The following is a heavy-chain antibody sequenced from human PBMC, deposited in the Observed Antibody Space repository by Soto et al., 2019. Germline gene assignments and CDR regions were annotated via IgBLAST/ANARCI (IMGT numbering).Heavy chain of an antibody. D-gene: IGHD2-15*01. Sequence: SETLSLTCTVSGGSISSSSYYWGWIRQPPGEGLEWIGSIYYSWGTYYNPSLTSPVTISVDTSKNQFSLKLSSVTATDTAVYYCARGGDAVVVVATIDAFDIWGQGTMVTVSS. V-gene: IGHV4-39*01. CDR3: ARGGDAVVVVATIDAFDI. CDR2: IYYSWGT. CDR1: GGSISSSSYY. J-gene: IGHJ3*02.